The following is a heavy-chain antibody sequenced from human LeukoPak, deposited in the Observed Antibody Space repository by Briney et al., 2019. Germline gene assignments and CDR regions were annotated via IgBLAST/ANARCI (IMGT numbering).Heavy chain of an antibody. CDR2: ITGSGDTR. J-gene: IGHJ3*01. D-gene: IGHD4-17*01. Sequence: GGSPRLSCVASGITFRNYAVTWVRQAPGKGLEWVSSITGSGDTRRYADSVKGRFTISRDNSVDTLYLQMNSLSAEDTAIYYCGKDPNGDYIGAFDFWGRGTMVTVSS. CDR3: GKDPNGDYIGAFDF. V-gene: IGHV3-23*01. CDR1: GITFRNYA.